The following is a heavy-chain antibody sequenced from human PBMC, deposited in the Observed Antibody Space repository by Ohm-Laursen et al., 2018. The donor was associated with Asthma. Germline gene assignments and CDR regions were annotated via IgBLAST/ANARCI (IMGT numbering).Heavy chain of an antibody. Sequence: SDTLSLTWTVSGGSISSYYWSWIRQPPGKGLEWIGYIYYSGSTNYNPSLKSRVTISVDTSKNQFSLKLSSATAADTAVYYCARDVTWGRDYYYGMDVWGQGTTVTVSS. CDR1: GGSISSYY. D-gene: IGHD7-27*01. CDR2: IYYSGST. V-gene: IGHV4-59*01. CDR3: ARDVTWGRDYYYGMDV. J-gene: IGHJ6*02.